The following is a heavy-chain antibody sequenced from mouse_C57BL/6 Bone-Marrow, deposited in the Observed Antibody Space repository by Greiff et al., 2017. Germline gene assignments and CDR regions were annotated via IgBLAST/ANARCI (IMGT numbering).Heavy chain of an antibody. CDR1: GFNIKDDY. D-gene: IGHD2-4*01. CDR2: IDPENGDT. Sequence: EVQLQQSGAELVRPGASVKLSCTASGFNIKDDYMHWVKQRPEQGLEWIGWIDPENGDTEYASKFQGKATITADTSSNTASLQLSSLTSEDTAVYYCTTSGLRPPGDYWGQGTTLTVSS. CDR3: TTSGLRPPGDY. V-gene: IGHV14-4*01. J-gene: IGHJ2*01.